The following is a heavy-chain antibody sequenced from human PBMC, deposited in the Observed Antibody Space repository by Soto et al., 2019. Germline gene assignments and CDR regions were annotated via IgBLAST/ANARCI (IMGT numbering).Heavy chain of an antibody. CDR3: ARGQEVGAHFFDS. J-gene: IGHJ4*02. V-gene: IGHV3-13*01. CDR1: GFTFSGFD. CDR2: IGTAGDT. Sequence: GSLRLSCEASGFTFSGFDMHWVRQPTGKGLEWVSTIGTAGDTYYAVSVKGRFTISRDNAKNSLSLQMNSLRAGDTAVYFCARGQEVGAHFFDSWGQGTQVTVPS. D-gene: IGHD2-15*01.